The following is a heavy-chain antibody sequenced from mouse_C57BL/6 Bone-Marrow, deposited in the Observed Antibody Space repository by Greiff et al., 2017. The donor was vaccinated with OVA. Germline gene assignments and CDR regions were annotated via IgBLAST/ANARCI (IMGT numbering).Heavy chain of an antibody. J-gene: IGHJ2*01. Sequence: ESGPGLVKPSQSLSLTCSVTGYSITSGYYWNWIRQFPGNKLEWMGYISYDGSNNYNPSLKNRISITRDTSKNQFFLKLNSVTTEDTATYYCAREDLLQGDYFDYWGQGTTLTVSS. CDR3: AREDLLQGDYFDY. CDR1: GYSITSGYY. V-gene: IGHV3-6*01. D-gene: IGHD1-1*01. CDR2: ISYDGSN.